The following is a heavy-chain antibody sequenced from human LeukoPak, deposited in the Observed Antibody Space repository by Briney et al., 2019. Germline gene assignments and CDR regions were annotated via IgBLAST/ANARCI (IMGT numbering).Heavy chain of an antibody. Sequence: SETLSLTCTVSGGSISSYYWSWIRQPPGKGLEWIGYIYYSGSTSYNPSLKSRVTISVDTSKNQFSLKLSSVTAADTAMYYCARFRLGSDYYHMDVWGKGTTVTVSS. J-gene: IGHJ6*03. D-gene: IGHD7-27*01. CDR1: GGSISSYY. V-gene: IGHV4-59*01. CDR3: ARFRLGSDYYHMDV. CDR2: IYYSGST.